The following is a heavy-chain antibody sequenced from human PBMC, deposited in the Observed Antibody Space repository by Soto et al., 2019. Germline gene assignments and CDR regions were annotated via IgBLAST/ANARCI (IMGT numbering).Heavy chain of an antibody. V-gene: IGHV3-33*01. CDR1: GFTFSDCG. J-gene: IGHJ6*02. Sequence: QVQLVESGGGVVQPGRSLRLSCAASGFTFSDCGMHWVRQAPGKGLEWVAVIWHDGTNKYYADSVKGRFIISRDNSKNTLSLQMNSLRVEDTAVYYCARDAARDLWDVWGQGTTVTVSS. CDR2: IWHDGTNK. CDR3: ARDAARDLWDV. D-gene: IGHD6-13*01.